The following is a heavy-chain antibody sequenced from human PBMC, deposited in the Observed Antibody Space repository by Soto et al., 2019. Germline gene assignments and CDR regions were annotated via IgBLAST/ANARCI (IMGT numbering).Heavy chain of an antibody. Sequence: QVQLQESGPGLVKPSQTLSLTCTVSGGSISSGGYYWSWIRQHPGKGLEWIGYIYYSGSTYYNPSLRSRVTLSVDTSTTQSSPTLGSVTAAAPAVYYCARGPVGGGFGSWGQGTLVTVSS. D-gene: IGHD3-10*01. J-gene: IGHJ5*01. CDR2: IYYSGST. V-gene: IGHV4-31*03. CDR3: ARGPVGGGFGS. CDR1: GGSISSGGYY.